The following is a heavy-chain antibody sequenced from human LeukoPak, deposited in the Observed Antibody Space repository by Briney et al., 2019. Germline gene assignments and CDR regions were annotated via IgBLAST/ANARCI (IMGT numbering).Heavy chain of an antibody. J-gene: IGHJ4*02. CDR2: IIPIFGTA. V-gene: IGHV1-69*13. CDR1: GGTFSSYA. D-gene: IGHD2-15*01. Sequence: ASVKVSCKASGGTFSSYAISWVRQAPGQGLEGMGGIIPIFGTANYAQKFQGRVTITADESTSTAYMELSSLRSEDTAVYYCARVSPHYSYYFDYWGQGTLVTVSS. CDR3: ARVSPHYSYYFDY.